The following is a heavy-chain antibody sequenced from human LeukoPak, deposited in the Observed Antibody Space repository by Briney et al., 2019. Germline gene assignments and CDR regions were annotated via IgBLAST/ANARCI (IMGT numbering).Heavy chain of an antibody. CDR2: ISGSGGST. J-gene: IGHJ4*02. CDR3: AKGGPMIVVVIFDY. Sequence: GGSLRLSCAASGFTFNSYAMSWVRQAPGKGLEWVSTISGSGGSTYYADSVKGRFTISRDNSKNTLCLQMNSLRAEDTAIYYCAKGGPMIVVVIFDYWGQGTLVTVSS. D-gene: IGHD3-22*01. V-gene: IGHV3-23*01. CDR1: GFTFNSYA.